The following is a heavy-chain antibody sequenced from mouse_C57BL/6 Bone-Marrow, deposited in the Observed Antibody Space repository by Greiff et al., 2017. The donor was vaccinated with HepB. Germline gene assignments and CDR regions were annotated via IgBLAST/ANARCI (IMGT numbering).Heavy chain of an antibody. D-gene: IGHD2-1*01. CDR1: GYTFTEYT. CDR3: ARHGEIYYGNWDYAMDY. CDR2: FYPGSGSI. Sequence: VKLVESGAELVKPGASVKLSCKASGYTFTEYTIHWVKQRSGQGLEWIGWFYPGSGSIKYNEKFKDKATLTADKSSSTVYMELSRLTSEDSAVYFCARHGEIYYGNWDYAMDYWGQGTSVTVSS. V-gene: IGHV1-62-2*01. J-gene: IGHJ4*01.